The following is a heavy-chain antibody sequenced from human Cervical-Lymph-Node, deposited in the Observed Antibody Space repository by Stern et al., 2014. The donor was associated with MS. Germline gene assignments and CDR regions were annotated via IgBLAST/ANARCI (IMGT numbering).Heavy chain of an antibody. V-gene: IGHV3-30*18. CDR3: AKDSTGLSWYFDL. Sequence: VQLEESGGGVVQPGRSLRVSCADSGFTFSSYGMHWVRQAPGKGLEWVAGISYDGSDKYYADSVKGRFTISRDNSKNTLHLQMNSLRAEDTAVYYCAKDSTGLSWYFDLWGRGTLVTVSS. J-gene: IGHJ2*01. CDR1: GFTFSSYG. CDR2: ISYDGSDK. D-gene: IGHD1-14*01.